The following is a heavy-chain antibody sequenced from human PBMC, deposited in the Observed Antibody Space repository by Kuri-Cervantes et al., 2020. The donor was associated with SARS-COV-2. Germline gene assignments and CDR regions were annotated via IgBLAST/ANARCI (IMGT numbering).Heavy chain of an antibody. J-gene: IGHJ4*02. CDR3: TTYYYDSSGYHGTIDY. CDR1: GFTFINAW. CDR2: IKSKSDGGTT. V-gene: IGHV3-15*07. Sequence: LSLTCAASGFTFINAWMNWVRQAPGKGLEWVGRIKSKSDGGTTDYAAPVKGRFTISRDDLKNTLYLQMNSLKTEDTAVYYCTTYYYDSSGYHGTIDYWGQGTLVTVSS. D-gene: IGHD3-22*01.